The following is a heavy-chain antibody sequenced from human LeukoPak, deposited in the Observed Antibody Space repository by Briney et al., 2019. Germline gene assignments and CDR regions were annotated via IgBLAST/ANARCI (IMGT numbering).Heavy chain of an antibody. CDR3: ARTAGYSSGWYDPYYFDY. D-gene: IGHD6-19*01. Sequence: GGFLRISWNTSGFTLRTYPNDLVRPVPGEVLEWGSVISWSGGATHYADSVKGRFTISRDNAKNSLYLQMNSLRAEDTAVYYCARTAGYSSGWYDPYYFDYWGQGTLVTVSS. J-gene: IGHJ4*02. V-gene: IGHV3-23*01. CDR2: ISWSGGAT. CDR1: GFTLRTYP.